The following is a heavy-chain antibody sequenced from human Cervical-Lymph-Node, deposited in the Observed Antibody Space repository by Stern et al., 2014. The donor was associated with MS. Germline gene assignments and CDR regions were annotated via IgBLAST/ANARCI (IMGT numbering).Heavy chain of an antibody. V-gene: IGHV1-69*01. J-gene: IGHJ6*02. CDR2: IIPIFGTA. CDR1: GGTFSSYA. CDR3: ARTYYDFWSGYYKYYYGLDV. D-gene: IGHD3-3*01. Sequence: VQLVESGAEVKKPGSSVKVSCKASGGTFSSYAISWLRQAPGQGLEWMGGIIPIFGTANYAQKFQGRVTITADESTSTAYMELSSLRSEDTAVYHCARTYYDFWSGYYKYYYGLDVWGQGTTVTVSS.